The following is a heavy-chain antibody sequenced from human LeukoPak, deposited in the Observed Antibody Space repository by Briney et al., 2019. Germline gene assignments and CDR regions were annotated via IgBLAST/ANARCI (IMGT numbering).Heavy chain of an antibody. V-gene: IGHV3-7*01. CDR2: MDPSGSQK. J-gene: IGHJ4*02. CDR1: GFTFNRSW. D-gene: IGHD3-10*01. CDR3: AIWASGNY. Sequence: GGSLRLSCAASGFTFNRSWLNWVRQAPGRGLEWVANMDPSGSQKRYVDSVKGRFTISKDNPGTPLYLEMNSLRTEDTAIYYCAIWASGNYWGQGTLVTVSS.